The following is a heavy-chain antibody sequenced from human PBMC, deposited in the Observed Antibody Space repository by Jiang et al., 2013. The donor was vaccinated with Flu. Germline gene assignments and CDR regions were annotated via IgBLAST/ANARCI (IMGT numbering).Heavy chain of an antibody. D-gene: IGHD3-10*01. CDR3: ARQAQVRGVIFFDY. CDR1: GGSISSSSYY. Sequence: GSGLVKPSETLSLTCTVSGGSISSSSYYWGWIRQPPGKGLEWIGSIYYSGSTYYNPSLKSRVTISVDTSKNQFSLKLSSVTATDTAVYYCARQAQVRGVIFFDYWGQGTLVTVSS. V-gene: IGHV4-39*01. J-gene: IGHJ4*02. CDR2: IYYSGST.